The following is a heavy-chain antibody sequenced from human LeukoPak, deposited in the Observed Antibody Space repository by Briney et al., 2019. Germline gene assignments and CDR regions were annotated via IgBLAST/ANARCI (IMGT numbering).Heavy chain of an antibody. D-gene: IGHD3-22*01. V-gene: IGHV4-59*01. CDR3: ARVKVIDAFDI. CDR2: IYYSGST. CDR1: GGSISSYY. J-gene: IGHJ3*02. Sequence: SQTLSLTCTVSGGSISSYYWSWIRQPPGKGLEWIGYIYYSGSTNYNPSLKSRVTISVDTSKNQFSLKLSSVTAADTAVYYCARVKVIDAFDIWGQGTMVTVSS.